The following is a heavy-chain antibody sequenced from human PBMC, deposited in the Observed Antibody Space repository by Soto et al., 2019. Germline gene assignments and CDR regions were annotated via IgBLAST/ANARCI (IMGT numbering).Heavy chain of an antibody. CDR3: ASLLARVDRYYYYGMDV. CDR1: GGTFSSYA. D-gene: IGHD2-15*01. CDR2: IIPILGTA. V-gene: IGHV1-69*13. Sequence: SVKVSCKASGGTFSSYAISWVRQAPGQGLEWMGGIIPILGTANYAQKFQGRVTITADESTSTADMELSSLRSEDTAVYYCASLLARVDRYYYYGMDVWGQGTTVTVSS. J-gene: IGHJ6*02.